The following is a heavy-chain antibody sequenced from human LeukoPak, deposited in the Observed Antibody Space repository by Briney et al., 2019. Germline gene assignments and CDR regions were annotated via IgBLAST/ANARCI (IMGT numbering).Heavy chain of an antibody. CDR1: GFTFSSFA. J-gene: IGHJ4*02. Sequence: GGSLRLSCAASGFTFSSFAMSWVRQAPGKGLEWVSTISGTTYYADSVKGRFSISRDNAKNTLYLQMNSLRVEDTAVYYCARGRPHGNDYWGQGTLVTVSS. CDR3: ARGRPHGNDY. D-gene: IGHD4-23*01. V-gene: IGHV3-23*01. CDR2: ISGTT.